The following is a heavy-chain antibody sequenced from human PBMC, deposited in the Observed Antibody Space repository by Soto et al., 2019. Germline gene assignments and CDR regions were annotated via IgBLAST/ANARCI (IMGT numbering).Heavy chain of an antibody. CDR1: GFTFSSYA. D-gene: IGHD3-3*01. Sequence: LRLSCAASGFTFSSYAMSWVRQAPGKGLEWVSAISGSGGSTYYADSVKGRFTISRDNSKNTLYLQMNSLRAEDTAVYYCATYDFWSGTIPAWGQGTLVTVSS. CDR2: ISGSGGST. J-gene: IGHJ5*02. CDR3: ATYDFWSGTIPA. V-gene: IGHV3-23*01.